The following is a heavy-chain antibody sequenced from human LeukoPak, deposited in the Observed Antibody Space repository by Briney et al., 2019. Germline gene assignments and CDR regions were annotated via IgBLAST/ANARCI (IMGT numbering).Heavy chain of an antibody. J-gene: IGHJ4*02. CDR1: GFIFSNYA. V-gene: IGHV3-23*01. CDR3: TKWSGFGDD. D-gene: IGHD3-10*01. Sequence: PGGSLRLSCAASGFIFSNYATGWVRQAPHKGPEWVSIISGSGFTTFYADSVKGRFTISRDNSRNTLYLQMSSLRPEDTAVYYCTKWSGFGDDWGQGTLVTVSS. CDR2: ISGSGFTT.